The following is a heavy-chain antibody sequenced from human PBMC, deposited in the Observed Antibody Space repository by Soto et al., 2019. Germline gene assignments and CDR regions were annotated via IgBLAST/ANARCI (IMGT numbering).Heavy chain of an antibody. J-gene: IGHJ5*02. D-gene: IGHD3-3*01. CDR3: ARTDDFTSFDP. CDR1: GGSFSDYS. V-gene: IGHV4-34*01. Sequence: SETLSLTCTVYGGSFSDYSWSWIRQPPGKGLEWIGEINHSGSTTYNPSLKSRVTISVDTSKNQFSLSLSSVTAADTAVYYCARTDDFTSFDPWGQGTLVTVSS. CDR2: INHSGST.